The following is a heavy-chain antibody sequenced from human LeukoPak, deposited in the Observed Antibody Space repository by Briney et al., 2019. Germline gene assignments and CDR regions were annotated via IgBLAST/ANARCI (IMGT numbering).Heavy chain of an antibody. J-gene: IGHJ4*02. CDR2: ISGSGGST. D-gene: IGHD3-3*01. Sequence: GGSLRLSCAASGFTFSSYAMSWVRQAPGKGLEWVSAISGSGGSTYYADSVKGRFTISRDNAKNTLYLQMNSLRAEDTAVYYCAREGLYDFWSGYYTGISGDYWGQGTLVTVSS. CDR3: AREGLYDFWSGYYTGISGDY. V-gene: IGHV3-23*01. CDR1: GFTFSSYA.